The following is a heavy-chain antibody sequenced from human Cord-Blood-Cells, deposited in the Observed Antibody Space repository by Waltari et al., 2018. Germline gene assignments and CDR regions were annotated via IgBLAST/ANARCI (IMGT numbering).Heavy chain of an antibody. Sequence: QVQLVESGGGVVQPGRSLRLSCAASGFPFSSYGLHWVLQAPGKGLEWVAVISYDGSNKYYADSVKGRFTISRDNSKNTLYLQMNSLRAEDTAVYYCAKVPYYDSSGDAFDIWGQGTMVTVSS. CDR2: ISYDGSNK. V-gene: IGHV3-30*18. CDR1: GFPFSSYG. J-gene: IGHJ3*02. D-gene: IGHD3-22*01. CDR3: AKVPYYDSSGDAFDI.